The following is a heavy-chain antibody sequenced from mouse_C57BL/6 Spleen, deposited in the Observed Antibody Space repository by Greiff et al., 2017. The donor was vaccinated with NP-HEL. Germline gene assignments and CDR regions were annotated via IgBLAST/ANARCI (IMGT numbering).Heavy chain of an antibody. D-gene: IGHD1-1*01. CDR3: ARGYYGSSRDYYAMDY. CDR1: GYTFTTYP. CDR2: FHPYNDDT. Sequence: VQLQQSGAELVKPGASVKMSCKASGYTFTTYPIEWMKQNHGKSLEWIGNFHPYNDDTKYNEKFKGKATLTVEKSSRTVYLELSRLTSDDSAVYYCARGYYGSSRDYYAMDYWGQGTSVTVSS. J-gene: IGHJ4*01. V-gene: IGHV1-47*01.